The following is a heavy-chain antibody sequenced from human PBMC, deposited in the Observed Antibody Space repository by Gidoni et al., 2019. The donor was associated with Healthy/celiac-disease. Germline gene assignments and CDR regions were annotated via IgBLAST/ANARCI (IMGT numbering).Heavy chain of an antibody. D-gene: IGHD1-26*01. J-gene: IGHJ4*02. CDR1: GGSISSGSYY. CDR3: ATEDGASTTY. V-gene: IGHV4-61*02. Sequence: QVQLQESGPGLVKPSQTLSLTCTVSGGSISSGSYYWSWIRQPAGKGLEWIGRIYTSGSTNYNPSLKSRVTISVDTSKNQFSLKLSSVTAADTAVYYCATEDGASTTYWGQGTLVTVSS. CDR2: IYTSGST.